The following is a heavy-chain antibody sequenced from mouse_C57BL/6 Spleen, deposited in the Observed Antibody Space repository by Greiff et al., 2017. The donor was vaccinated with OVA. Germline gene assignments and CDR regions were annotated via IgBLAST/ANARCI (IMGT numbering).Heavy chain of an antibody. V-gene: IGHV5-15*01. D-gene: IGHD3-2*02. CDR3: ARGGSGYVNYAMDY. CDR1: GFTFSDYG. CDR2: ISNLAYSI. J-gene: IGHJ4*01. Sequence: EVKLMESGGGLVQPGGSLKLSCAASGFTFSDYGMAWVRQAPRKGPEWVAFISNLAYSIYYADTVTGRFTISRENAKNTLYLEMSSLRSEDTAMYYCARGGSGYVNYAMDYWGQGTSVTVSS.